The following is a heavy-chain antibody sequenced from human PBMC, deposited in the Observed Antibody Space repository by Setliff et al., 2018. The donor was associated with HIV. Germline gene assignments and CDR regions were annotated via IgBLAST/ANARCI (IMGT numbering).Heavy chain of an antibody. CDR1: GGSISSHY. CDR3: AISIVGVTSEMY. CDR2: IYYNGIT. D-gene: IGHD2-21*02. Sequence: PSETLSLTCTVSGGSISSHYWSWIRQPPGKGLEWIGSIYYNGITNYNPPLKSRVTVSVDTSKNQFSLKLSSVTAADTAVYYCAISIVGVTSEMYWAQGTLVTVSS. V-gene: IGHV4-59*11. J-gene: IGHJ4*02.